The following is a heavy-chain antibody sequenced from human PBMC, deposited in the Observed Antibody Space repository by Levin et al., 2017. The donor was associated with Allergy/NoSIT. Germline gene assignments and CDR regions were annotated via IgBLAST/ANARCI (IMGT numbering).Heavy chain of an antibody. D-gene: IGHD3-16*01. CDR2: IVSDGSHK. CDR3: AAKGDFDY. V-gene: IGHV3-30*02. J-gene: IGHJ4*02. Sequence: PGGSLRLSCEVSGLTFSIYGMQWVRQAPGEGLEWVAIIVSDGSHKYYADSVKGRFTISRDNSKDTVFLHMDSLRPEDTAVYYCAAKGDFDYWGQGTQVTVSS. CDR1: GLTFSIYG.